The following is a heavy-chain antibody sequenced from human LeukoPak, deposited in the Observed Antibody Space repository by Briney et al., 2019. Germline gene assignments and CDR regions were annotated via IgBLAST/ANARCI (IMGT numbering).Heavy chain of an antibody. CDR2: IIPIFGTA. D-gene: IGHD3-10*01. CDR1: GYIFTSYG. CDR3: AREGPRGVRGVIGIFDY. V-gene: IGHV1-69*13. Sequence: GASVKVSCKASGYIFTSYGISWVRQAPGQGLEWMGGIIPIFGTANYAQKFQGRVTITADESTSTAYMELSSLRSEDTAVYYCAREGPRGVRGVIGIFDYWGQGTLVTVSS. J-gene: IGHJ4*02.